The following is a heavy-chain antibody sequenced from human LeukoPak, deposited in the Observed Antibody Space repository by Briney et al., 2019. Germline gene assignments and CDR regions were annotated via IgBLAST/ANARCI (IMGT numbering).Heavy chain of an antibody. J-gene: IGHJ4*02. CDR3: ATKQWLAPPPDS. CDR1: GFTFSKYW. CDR2: INTDGTVT. Sequence: GGSLRLSCAASGFTFSKYWMLWVRQAPGKGRESVSRINTDGTVTTYADSVKGRFTVSRDNADNTMFLQINSVRDEDTAVHYCATKQWLAPPPDSWGQGTPVTVSS. V-gene: IGHV3-74*01. D-gene: IGHD6-19*01.